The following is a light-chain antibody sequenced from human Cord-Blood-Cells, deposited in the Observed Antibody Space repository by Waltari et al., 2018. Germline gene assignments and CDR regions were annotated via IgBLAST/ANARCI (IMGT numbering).Light chain of an antibody. Sequence: QSALTQPRSVSGSPGQSVTISCTGTSSDVGGYNYVPWYQQHPGKAPKLMIYDVSKRPSGVPDRFSGSKSGNTASLTISGLQAEDEADYYCCSYAGSYTLWVFGGGTKLTVL. CDR3: CSYAGSYTLWV. V-gene: IGLV2-11*01. CDR1: SSDVGGYNY. J-gene: IGLJ3*02. CDR2: DVS.